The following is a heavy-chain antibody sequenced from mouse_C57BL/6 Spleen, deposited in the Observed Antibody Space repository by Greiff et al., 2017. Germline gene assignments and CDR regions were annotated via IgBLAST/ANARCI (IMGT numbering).Heavy chain of an antibody. V-gene: IGHV1-54*01. J-gene: IGHJ1*03. CDR1: GYAFTNYL. CDR2: INPGSGGT. Sequence: VKLMESGAELVRPGTSVKVSCKASGYAFTNYLIEWVKQRPGQGLEWIGVINPGSGGTNYNEKFKGKATLTADKSSSTAYMQLSSLTSEDSAVYFCARKGGNYWYFDVWGTGTTVTVSS. CDR3: ARKGGNYWYFDV. D-gene: IGHD2-1*01.